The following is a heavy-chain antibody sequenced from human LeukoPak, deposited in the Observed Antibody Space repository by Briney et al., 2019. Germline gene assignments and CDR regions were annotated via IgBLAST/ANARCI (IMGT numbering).Heavy chain of an antibody. CDR1: GFTFSSYS. Sequence: GGSLRLSCAPSGFTFSSYSMNWVRQAPGKGLEWVSSISSSSNYIYYADSVKGRFTISRDNSKNTLYLQMNSLRAEDTAVYYCARDGTAMALDAFDIWGQGTMDTVSS. CDR2: ISSSSNYI. J-gene: IGHJ3*02. V-gene: IGHV3-21*04. D-gene: IGHD5-18*01. CDR3: ARDGTAMALDAFDI.